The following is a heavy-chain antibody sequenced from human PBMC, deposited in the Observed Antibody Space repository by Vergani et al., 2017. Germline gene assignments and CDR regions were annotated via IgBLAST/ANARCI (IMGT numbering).Heavy chain of an antibody. V-gene: IGHV4-59*11. Sequence: QVQLPESGPGLVKPSETLSLTCTVSGGSISSHYWSWIRQPPGKGLEWIGYIYYSGSTNYNPSLKSRVTISVDTSKNQFSLKLSSVTAADTAVYYCARDSVITGTTFDYYYGMDVWGQGTTVTVSS. CDR3: ARDSVITGTTFDYYYGMDV. CDR2: IYYSGST. J-gene: IGHJ6*02. D-gene: IGHD1-7*01. CDR1: GGSISSHY.